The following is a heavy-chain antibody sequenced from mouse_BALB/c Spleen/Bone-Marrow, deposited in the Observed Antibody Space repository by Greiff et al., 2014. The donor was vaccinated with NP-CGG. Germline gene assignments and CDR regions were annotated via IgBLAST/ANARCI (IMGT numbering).Heavy chain of an antibody. CDR2: IAPGSGST. J-gene: IGHJ2*01. CDR3: AYYRYGVNY. V-gene: IGHV1S41*01. CDR1: GYTFTSYW. D-gene: IGHD2-14*01. Sequence: DLVKPGASVKLSCKASGYTFTSYWINWIKQRPGQGLEWIGRIAPGSGSTYYNEMFKGKATLTVDTSSSTAYILLSSLSSEESAVYFCAYYRYGVNYWGQGTPLTVSS.